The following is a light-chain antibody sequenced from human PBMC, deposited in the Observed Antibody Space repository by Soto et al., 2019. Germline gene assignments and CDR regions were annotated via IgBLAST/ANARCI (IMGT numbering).Light chain of an antibody. V-gene: IGLV2-23*01. CDR2: EGS. J-gene: IGLJ3*02. Sequence: QSVLTQPASVSGSPGQSITISCTGTSSDVGSYNVVSWYQQHPGKAPKLMIYEGSKRPSGVSNRFSGSKSGNTASLTISGLQAEDEADYYCCSYAGSSTWVLGGGTKLTVL. CDR3: CSYAGSSTWV. CDR1: SSDVGSYNV.